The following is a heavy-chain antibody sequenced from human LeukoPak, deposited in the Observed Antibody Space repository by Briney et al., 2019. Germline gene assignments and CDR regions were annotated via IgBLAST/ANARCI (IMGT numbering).Heavy chain of an antibody. Sequence: GGSLRLSCAASGFTFSSYAMHWVRQAPGKGLEWVAVTSYDGSNKYYADSVKGRFTISRDNSKNTLYLQMNSLRAEDTAVYYCAKLYSGSYYGAFDIWGQGTMVTVSS. CDR3: AKLYSGSYYGAFDI. D-gene: IGHD1-26*01. CDR2: TSYDGSNK. J-gene: IGHJ3*02. V-gene: IGHV3-30*04. CDR1: GFTFSSYA.